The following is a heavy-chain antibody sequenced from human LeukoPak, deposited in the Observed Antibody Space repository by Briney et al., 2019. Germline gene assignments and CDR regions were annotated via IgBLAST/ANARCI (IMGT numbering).Heavy chain of an antibody. V-gene: IGHV3-23*01. CDR1: AFTFSRSG. CDR2: VSGSGGST. Sequence: GGSLRLSCAASAFTFSRSGMHWVRQAPGKGLEWVSGVSGSGGSTFYADSVKGRFTISRDNSKNTLSLQMNSLRVEDSAVYYCAKGGRYCGGGSCYLFYGMDVWGQGTTVTVSS. J-gene: IGHJ6*02. CDR3: AKGGRYCGGGSCYLFYGMDV. D-gene: IGHD2-15*01.